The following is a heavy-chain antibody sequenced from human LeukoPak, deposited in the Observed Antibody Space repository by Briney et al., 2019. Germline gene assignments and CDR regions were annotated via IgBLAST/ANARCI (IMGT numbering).Heavy chain of an antibody. V-gene: IGHV4-31*03. CDR3: ARAESYGPYYYYYGMDV. CDR1: GGSISSGGYY. J-gene: IGHJ6*02. Sequence: SRTLSLTCTVSGGSISSGGYYWSWIRQHPGKGLEWIGYIYYSGSTYYNPSLKSRVTISVDTSKNQFSLKLSSVTAADTAVYYCARAESYGPYYYYYGMDVWGQGTTVTVSS. D-gene: IGHD5-18*01. CDR2: IYYSGST.